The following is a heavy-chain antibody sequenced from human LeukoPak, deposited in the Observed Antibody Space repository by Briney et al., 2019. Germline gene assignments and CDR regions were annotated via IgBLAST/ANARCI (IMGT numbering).Heavy chain of an antibody. CDR1: GGSFSGYY. CDR3: ARNTGLRKNWFDP. V-gene: IGHV4-34*01. Sequence: SETLSLTCAVYGGSFSGYYWSWIRQPPGKGLERIGEINHSGSTNYNPSLKSRVTISVDTSKNQFSLKLSSVTAADTAVYYCARNTGLRKNWFDPWGQGTLVTVSS. J-gene: IGHJ5*02. CDR2: INHSGST. D-gene: IGHD3-16*01.